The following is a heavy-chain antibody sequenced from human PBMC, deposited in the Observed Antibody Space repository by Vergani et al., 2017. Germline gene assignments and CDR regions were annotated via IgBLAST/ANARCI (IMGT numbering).Heavy chain of an antibody. CDR2: IIPIFGTA. Sequence: QVQLVQSGAEVKKPGSSVKVSCKASGGTFSSYAISWVRQAPGQGLEWMGGIIPIFGTANYAQKFQGRVTITADESTSTAYMELSSLRSEDTAVYYWASGGDIVVVPAAKNWFDPWGQGTLVTVSS. J-gene: IGHJ5*02. CDR1: GGTFSSYA. D-gene: IGHD2-2*01. CDR3: ASGGDIVVVPAAKNWFDP. V-gene: IGHV1-69*01.